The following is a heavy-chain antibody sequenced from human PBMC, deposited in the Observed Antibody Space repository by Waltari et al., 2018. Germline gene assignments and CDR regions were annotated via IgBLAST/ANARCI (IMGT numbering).Heavy chain of an antibody. D-gene: IGHD6-19*01. V-gene: IGHV1-2*06. CDR1: GYTFTGYY. Sequence: QVQLVQSGAEVKKPGASVKVSCKASGYTFTGYYMHWVRQAPGQGLEWMGRINPNSGGTNYAQKFQGRVTMTRDTSISTAYMELSRLRSDDTAVYYCARDRIDSSGWYRSTDYWGQGTLVTVSS. CDR3: ARDRIDSSGWYRSTDY. CDR2: INPNSGGT. J-gene: IGHJ4*02.